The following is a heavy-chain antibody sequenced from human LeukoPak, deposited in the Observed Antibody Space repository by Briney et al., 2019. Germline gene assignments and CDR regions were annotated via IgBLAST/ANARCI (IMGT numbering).Heavy chain of an antibody. D-gene: IGHD3-22*01. CDR2: VSAYNGNT. V-gene: IGHV1-18*01. J-gene: IGHJ4*02. CDR3: AREGGAYYYDSSGYSAFDY. CDR1: GYTFTSYG. Sequence: ASVKDSCKASGYTFTSYGISWVRQAPGQGLEWMGWVSAYNGNTNYAQTLQGRVTMTTDTSTSTAYMERRSLRSDDTAVYYCAREGGAYYYDSSGYSAFDYWGQGTLVTVSS.